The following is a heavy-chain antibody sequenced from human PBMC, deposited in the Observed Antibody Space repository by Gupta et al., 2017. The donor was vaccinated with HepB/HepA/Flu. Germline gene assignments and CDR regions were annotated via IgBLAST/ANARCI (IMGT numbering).Heavy chain of an antibody. CDR3: ARDGADGYTIRSFDN. V-gene: IGHV3-33*01. CDR1: GFIFSAYG. CDR2: TWYDGSNQ. D-gene: IGHD5-24*01. Sequence: QVQLVESGGGVVQPGRSLRLSCAASGFIFSAYGIHWVRQAPGKGLEGVAHTWYDGSNQHYADSVKGRFTISRDNSKNTLYLQMNRLRVEDTAVYYCARDGADGYTIRSFDNWGQGTLVTVSS. J-gene: IGHJ4*02.